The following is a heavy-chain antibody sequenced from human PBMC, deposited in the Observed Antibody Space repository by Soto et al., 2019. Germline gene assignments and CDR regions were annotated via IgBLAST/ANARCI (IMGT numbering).Heavy chain of an antibody. CDR1: GFTFSSYG. CDR3: AKQENFWSGYYSNYYYYYMDV. D-gene: IGHD3-3*01. V-gene: IGHV3-30*18. J-gene: IGHJ6*03. CDR2: ISYDGSNK. Sequence: GGSLRLSCAASGFTFSSYGMHWVRQAPGKGLEWVAVISYDGSNKYYADSVKGRFTISRDNSKNTLYLQMNSLRAEDTAVYYCAKQENFWSGYYSNYYYYYMDVWGKGTTVTVSS.